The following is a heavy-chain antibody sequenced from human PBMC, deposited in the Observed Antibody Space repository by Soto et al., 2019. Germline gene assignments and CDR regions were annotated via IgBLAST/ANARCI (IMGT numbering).Heavy chain of an antibody. D-gene: IGHD1-1*01. Sequence: QVHLVQSGAEVKKPGASVKVSCKGSGYAFTTYGITWVRQAPGQGLEWMGWISAHNGNTNYAQKLPGRVTVTRDTSTSTASMALRSLSSADTAVYYCARGRYGDYWGQGALVTVSS. CDR3: ARGRYGDY. J-gene: IGHJ4*02. V-gene: IGHV1-18*01. CDR2: ISAHNGNT. CDR1: GYAFTTYG.